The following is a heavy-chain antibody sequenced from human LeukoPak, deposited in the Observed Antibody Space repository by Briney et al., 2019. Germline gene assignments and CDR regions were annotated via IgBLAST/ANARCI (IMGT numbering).Heavy chain of an antibody. J-gene: IGHJ4*02. Sequence: GGSLRLSCAASGFTFSSYAMSWVRQAPGKGLEWVSAISGSGGSTYYADSVKGRFTISRDNAKNSLYLQMNSLRDEDTAVYYCARDGDYDYVWGSYRRRTFDYWGQGTLVTVSS. D-gene: IGHD3-16*02. CDR1: GFTFSSYA. CDR3: ARDGDYDYVWGSYRRRTFDY. CDR2: ISGSGGST. V-gene: IGHV3-23*01.